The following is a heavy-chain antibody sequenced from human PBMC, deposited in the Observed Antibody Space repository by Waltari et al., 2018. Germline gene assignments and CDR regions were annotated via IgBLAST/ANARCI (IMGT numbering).Heavy chain of an antibody. J-gene: IGHJ4*02. D-gene: IGHD3-16*01. Sequence: QVQLVESGGGVVQPGGSLRLSCAASGFTFSSYGMHWVRQAPGKGLEWVAFIRYDGSNKYYADSVKGRFTISRDNSKNTLYLQMNSLRAEDTAVYYCAKDLGGYTDYWGQGTLVTVSS. CDR3: AKDLGGYTDY. CDR2: IRYDGSNK. CDR1: GFTFSSYG. V-gene: IGHV3-30*02.